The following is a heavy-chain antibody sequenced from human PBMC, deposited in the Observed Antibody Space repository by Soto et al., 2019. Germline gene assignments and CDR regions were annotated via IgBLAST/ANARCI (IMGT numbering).Heavy chain of an antibody. D-gene: IGHD5-18*01. Sequence: QVQLVQSGAEVKKPGASVKVACKALGYTFTGYVIYWVRQAPGQSLEWMGWIHIAKDNTKYSQKFQGRVTFTTDSAARTGYMEASSLITEETAIYYSAREEMEGYTRFDYWGQANLVTVSS. CDR2: IHIAKDNT. CDR3: AREEMEGYTRFDY. CDR1: GYTFTGYV. V-gene: IGHV1-3*04. J-gene: IGHJ4*02.